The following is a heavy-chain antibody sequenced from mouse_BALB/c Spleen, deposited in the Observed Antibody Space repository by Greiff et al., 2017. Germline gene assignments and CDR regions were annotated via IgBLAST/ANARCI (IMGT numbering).Heavy chain of an antibody. J-gene: IGHJ4*01. Sequence: VKLMESGAELVRPGTSVKMSCKAAGYTFTNYLIGWVKQRPGHGLEWIGDIYPGGGYTNYNEKFKGKATLTADTSSSTAYMQLSSLTSEDSAIYYCAREKYGNYRYYAMDYWGQGTSVTVSS. CDR2: IYPGGGYT. CDR1: GYTFTNYL. V-gene: IGHV1-63*02. D-gene: IGHD2-10*02. CDR3: AREKYGNYRYYAMDY.